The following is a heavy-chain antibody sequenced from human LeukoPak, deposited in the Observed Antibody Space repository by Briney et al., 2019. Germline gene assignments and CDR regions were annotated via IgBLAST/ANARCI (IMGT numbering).Heavy chain of an antibody. J-gene: IGHJ5*02. CDR2: MNEDGSDK. V-gene: IGHV3-7*01. Sequence: GGSLRLSCAASGFTLSDYWMSWVRQAPGKGLEWVANMNEDGSDKNYVDSVKGRFTISRDNAKNSLYLQMNSLRAEDTAVYYCARGSLAAAAIWFDPWGQGTLVTVSS. CDR1: GFTLSDYW. D-gene: IGHD6-13*01. CDR3: ARGSLAAAAIWFDP.